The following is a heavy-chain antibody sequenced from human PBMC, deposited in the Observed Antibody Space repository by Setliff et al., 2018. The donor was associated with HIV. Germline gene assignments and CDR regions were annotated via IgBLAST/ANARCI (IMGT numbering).Heavy chain of an antibody. V-gene: IGHV4-59*01. CDR1: GGSISSYY. Sequence: SETLSLTCTVSGGSISSYYWSWIRQPPGKGLEWIGYIYYSGSTNYNPSLKSRVTISVDTSKNQFSLKLSSVTAADTAVYYCAREDKYGYSSSWYNYWGQGALVTVSS. J-gene: IGHJ4*02. CDR2: IYYSGST. CDR3: AREDKYGYSSSWYNY. D-gene: IGHD6-13*01.